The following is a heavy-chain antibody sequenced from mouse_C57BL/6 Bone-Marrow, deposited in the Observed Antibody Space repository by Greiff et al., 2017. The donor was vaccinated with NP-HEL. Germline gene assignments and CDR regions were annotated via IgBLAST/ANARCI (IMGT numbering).Heavy chain of an antibody. Sequence: QVQLQQPGAELVKPGASVKLSCKASGYTFTSYWMHGVKQRPGQGLEWIGMIHPNSGSTNYNEKFKSKATLTVDKSSSTAYMQLSSLTSEDSAVYYCARGDYYGRGYFDVWGTGTTVTVSS. V-gene: IGHV1-64*01. CDR1: GYTFTSYW. D-gene: IGHD1-1*01. CDR2: IHPNSGST. CDR3: ARGDYYGRGYFDV. J-gene: IGHJ1*03.